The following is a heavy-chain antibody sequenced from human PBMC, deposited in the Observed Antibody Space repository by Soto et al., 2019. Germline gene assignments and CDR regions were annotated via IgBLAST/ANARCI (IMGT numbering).Heavy chain of an antibody. CDR3: ARVPYYDFWSGYLTPYYYGMDV. V-gene: IGHV3-64*04. CDR1: GFTFSNYD. CDR2: INNNGGST. J-gene: IGHJ6*02. D-gene: IGHD3-3*01. Sequence: GGSLRLSCSASGFTFSNYDMHWVRQAPGKGLEYVSAINNNGGSTYYADSVKGRFTISRDNSKNTLYLQMNSLRAEDTAVYYCARVPYYDFWSGYLTPYYYGMDVWGQGTTVTVSS.